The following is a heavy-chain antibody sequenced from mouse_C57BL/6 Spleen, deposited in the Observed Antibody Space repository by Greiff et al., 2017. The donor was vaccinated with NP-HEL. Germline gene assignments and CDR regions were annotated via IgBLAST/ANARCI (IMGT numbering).Heavy chain of an antibody. J-gene: IGHJ4*01. CDR3: TRDGTTVVADAMDY. Sequence: EVQLQQSGTVLARPGASVKMSCKPSGYTFTSYWMHWVKQRPGQGLEWIGAIYPGNSDTSYNQKFKGKAKLTAVTSASTAYMELSSLTNEDSAVYYCTRDGTTVVADAMDYWGQGTSVTVSS. V-gene: IGHV1-5*01. D-gene: IGHD1-1*01. CDR1: GYTFTSYW. CDR2: IYPGNSDT.